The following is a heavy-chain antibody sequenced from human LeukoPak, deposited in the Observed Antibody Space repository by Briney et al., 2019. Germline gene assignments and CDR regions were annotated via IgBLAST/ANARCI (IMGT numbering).Heavy chain of an antibody. V-gene: IGHV4-39*01. D-gene: IGHD5-18*01. Sequence: SETLSLTCTVSGGSISSSSYYWGWIRQPPGKGLEWIGSIYYSGSTYYNPSLKSRVTISVDTSKNQFSLKLSSVTAADTAVYYCARPGRGDTAIVPFDYWGQGTLVTVSS. CDR1: GGSISSSSYY. J-gene: IGHJ4*02. CDR3: ARPGRGDTAIVPFDY. CDR2: IYYSGST.